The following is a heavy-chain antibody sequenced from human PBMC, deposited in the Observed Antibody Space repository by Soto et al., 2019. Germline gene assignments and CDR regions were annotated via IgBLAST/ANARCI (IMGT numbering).Heavy chain of an antibody. V-gene: IGHV3-30*18. Sequence: QVQLVESGGGVVQPGRSLRLSCAASGFTFSSYGMHWVRQAPGKGLEWVAVISYDGSNKYYADSVKGRFTISRDNSKNTLYMQMNRLRAEDTAVYYCAKVPYDFWSGYTFDYWGQGTLVTVSS. CDR2: ISYDGSNK. CDR3: AKVPYDFWSGYTFDY. J-gene: IGHJ4*02. D-gene: IGHD3-3*01. CDR1: GFTFSSYG.